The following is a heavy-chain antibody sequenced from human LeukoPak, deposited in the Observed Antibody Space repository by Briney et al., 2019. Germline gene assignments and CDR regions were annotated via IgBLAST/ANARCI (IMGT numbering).Heavy chain of an antibody. Sequence: GGSLRLSCAASGFTFSSYGMHWVRQAPGKGLEWVAVISYDGSNKYYADSVKGRFTISRDNSKNTLYLQMNSLRAEDTAVYYCAKDGTTGSSHYFDYWGQGTLVTVSS. CDR1: GFTFSSYG. V-gene: IGHV3-30*18. J-gene: IGHJ4*02. CDR3: AKDGTTGSSHYFDY. CDR2: ISYDGSNK. D-gene: IGHD6-6*01.